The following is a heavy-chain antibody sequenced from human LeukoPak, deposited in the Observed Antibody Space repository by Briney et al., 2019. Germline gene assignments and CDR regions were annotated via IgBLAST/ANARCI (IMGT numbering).Heavy chain of an antibody. CDR3: ARGGKQWRGGNYFDS. V-gene: IGHV1-3*03. Sequence: ASVKVSRKGSGYTFTYYALHLVRHAPGQSLEWMGWITTGRGETRYSQEFQRRITFARDTSASTVYMDLSDLRSEDTAVYYCARGGKQWRGGNYFDSWGQGTLVAVSS. CDR1: GYTFTYYA. D-gene: IGHD6-19*01. CDR2: ITTGRGET. J-gene: IGHJ4*02.